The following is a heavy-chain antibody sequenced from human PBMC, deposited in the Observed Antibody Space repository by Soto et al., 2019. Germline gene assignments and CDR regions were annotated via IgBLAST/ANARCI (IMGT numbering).Heavy chain of an antibody. CDR3: ARATIWDDAFDI. CDR1: GGSFSGYY. Sequence: PSETLSLTCAVYGGSFSGYYWSWIRQPPGKGLEWIGEINHSVSTNYNPSLKSRVTISVDTSKNQFSLKLSSVTAADTAVYYCARATIWDDAFDIWGQGTMVTVS. D-gene: IGHD7-27*01. CDR2: INHSVST. J-gene: IGHJ3*02. V-gene: IGHV4-34*01.